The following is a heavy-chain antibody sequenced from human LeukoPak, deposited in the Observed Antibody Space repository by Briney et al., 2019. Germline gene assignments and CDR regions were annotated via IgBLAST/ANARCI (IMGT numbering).Heavy chain of an antibody. CDR2: ISAYNGNT. J-gene: IGHJ4*02. D-gene: IGHD6-19*01. CDR3: ARDVSSSGWLDY. Sequence: ASVNVSCKASGYTFTSYGISWVRQAPGQGLEWMGWISAYNGNTNYAQKLQGRVTMTTDTSTSTAYIELRSLRSDDTAVYYCARDVSSSGWLDYWGQGTLVTVSS. V-gene: IGHV1-18*01. CDR1: GYTFTSYG.